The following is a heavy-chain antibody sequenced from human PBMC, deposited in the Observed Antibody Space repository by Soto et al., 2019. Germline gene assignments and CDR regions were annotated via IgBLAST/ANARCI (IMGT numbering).Heavy chain of an antibody. V-gene: IGHV3-48*02. CDR2: ISVGDRPI. CDR1: GFTFSTFS. Sequence: EVQLVESGGGSVQPGGSLRLSCAASGFTFSTFSMNWVRRAPGRGLEWISYISVGDRPISYADSVKGRLTISRDNAKNSLYLQMDSLTDEDTAVYYCARDLGWAFDSWGQGTLVTVSS. CDR3: ARDLGWAFDS. J-gene: IGHJ4*02. D-gene: IGHD6-19*01.